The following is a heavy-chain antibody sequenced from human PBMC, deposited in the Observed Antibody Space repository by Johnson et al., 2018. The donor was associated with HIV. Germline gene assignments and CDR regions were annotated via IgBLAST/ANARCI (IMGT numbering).Heavy chain of an antibody. CDR1: GFTFDDYA. D-gene: IGHD4-17*01. Sequence: VESGGGLVQTGRSLRLSCAVSGFTFDDYAMHWVRQAPGNGLEWVSGISWNSDYIGYADSVKGRFTISRDNAKNSLYLQMSSLTPEDTALYYCAKDMAYGDYLFRNAFDVWGQGTMVTVSS. V-gene: IGHV3-9*01. CDR3: AKDMAYGDYLFRNAFDV. CDR2: ISWNSDYI. J-gene: IGHJ3*01.